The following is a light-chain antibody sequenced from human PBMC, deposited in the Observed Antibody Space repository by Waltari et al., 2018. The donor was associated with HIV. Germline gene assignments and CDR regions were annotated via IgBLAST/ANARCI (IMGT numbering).Light chain of an antibody. Sequence: QSLLTQPPSASGTPGQRVTISCSGSSSNIGSNFVYWYQQLPGTAPKLLIYRNNQRPSGFPDRFSGSKSGISASLAISGLRSEDEADFYCAAWDDSLSGKWVFGGGTKLTVL. V-gene: IGLV1-47*01. CDR1: SSNIGSNF. CDR2: RNN. CDR3: AAWDDSLSGKWV. J-gene: IGLJ3*02.